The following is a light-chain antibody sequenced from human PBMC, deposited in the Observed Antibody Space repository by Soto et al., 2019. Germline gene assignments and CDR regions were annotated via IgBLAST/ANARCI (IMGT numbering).Light chain of an antibody. CDR1: HSVASTY. V-gene: IGKV3-20*01. CDR3: QQYGSSSFT. Sequence: EIVLTQSPATLSLSPGEGATLSCRASHSVASTYLAWYQQKPGLAPRLIIYGASNRASGTPDRFSGGGSGTDFTRTISRLDPEDFAVYYCQQYGSSSFTFGQGTKLEIK. J-gene: IGKJ2*01. CDR2: GAS.